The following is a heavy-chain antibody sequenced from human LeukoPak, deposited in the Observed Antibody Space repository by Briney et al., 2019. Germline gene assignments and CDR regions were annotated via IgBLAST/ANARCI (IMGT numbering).Heavy chain of an antibody. V-gene: IGHV3-21*01. Sequence: GGSLRLSCAASGFTFSSYSMNWVRQAPGKGLEWVSSIGSSNSYVYYADSVKGRFTISTDNAKNSLYLQMNSLRVEGTAVYYCANSYFDYWGQGALVTVSS. CDR2: IGSSNSYV. CDR3: ANSYFDY. CDR1: GFTFSSYS. J-gene: IGHJ4*02.